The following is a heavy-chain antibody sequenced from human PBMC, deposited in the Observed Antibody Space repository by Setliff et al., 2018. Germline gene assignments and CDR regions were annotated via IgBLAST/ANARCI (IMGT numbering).Heavy chain of an antibody. Sequence: SETLSLTCTVSGGSITNSYWSWIRQTPGKGLEWIGYVYNNGNNGITKYNPSLRSRVTMSLDTSKNQFSLKLSSVTAADTAVYYCARGSGWYDRWGQGTLVTVSS. CDR1: GGSITNSY. J-gene: IGHJ4*02. V-gene: IGHV4-59*13. CDR3: ARGSGWYDR. CDR2: VYNNGNNGIT. D-gene: IGHD6-19*01.